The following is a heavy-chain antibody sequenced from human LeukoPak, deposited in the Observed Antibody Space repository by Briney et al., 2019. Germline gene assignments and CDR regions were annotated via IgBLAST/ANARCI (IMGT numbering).Heavy chain of an antibody. CDR2: INHSGST. V-gene: IGHV4-34*01. J-gene: IGHJ4*02. CDR1: GGSISSYY. Sequence: TSETLSLTCTVSGGSISSYYWSWIRQPPGKGLEWIGEINHSGSTNYNPSLKSRVTISVDTSKNQFSLKLSSVTAADTAVYYCARARRSSSSPFDYWGQGTLVTVSS. D-gene: IGHD6-13*01. CDR3: ARARRSSSSPFDY.